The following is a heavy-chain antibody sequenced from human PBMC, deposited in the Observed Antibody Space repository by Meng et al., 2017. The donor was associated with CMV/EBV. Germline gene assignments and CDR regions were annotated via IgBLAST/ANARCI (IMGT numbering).Heavy chain of an antibody. Sequence: GESLKISCKGSGYSFTSYWIGWVRQTPEKGLEWMGIMYPRDSDIRYSPSFQGQVTISADKSTSTAYLQWSTLKASDTAIYYCARPTVVGGRPRTFDYWGQGTLVTVSS. CDR1: GYSFTSYW. J-gene: IGHJ4*02. CDR3: ARPTVVGGRPRTFDY. D-gene: IGHD3-16*01. V-gene: IGHV5-51*01. CDR2: MYPRDSDI.